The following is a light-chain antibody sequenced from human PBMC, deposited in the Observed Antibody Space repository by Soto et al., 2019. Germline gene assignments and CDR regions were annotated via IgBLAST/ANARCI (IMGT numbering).Light chain of an antibody. Sequence: DIQMTQSPSSLSASVGDRVTITCRASQSISSYLNWYQQKPGKAPKLLIYAASSLQCGVRSRFSGGGSGTDFTLTISSLQPEDFAAYYCPQSYSTPLTFGGGTKVEIK. CDR3: PQSYSTPLT. CDR2: AAS. J-gene: IGKJ4*01. V-gene: IGKV1-39*01. CDR1: QSISSY.